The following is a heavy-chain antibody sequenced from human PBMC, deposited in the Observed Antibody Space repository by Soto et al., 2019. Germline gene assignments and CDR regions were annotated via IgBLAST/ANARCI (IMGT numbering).Heavy chain of an antibody. J-gene: IGHJ5*02. CDR2: INHSGST. V-gene: IGHV4-34*01. Sequence: SETLSLTCAVYGGSFSGYYWSWIRQPPGKGLEWIGEINHSGSTNYNPSLKSRVTISVDTSKNQFSLKLSSVTAADTAVYYCARGGGTNRFDPWGQGTPVTVYS. CDR1: GGSFSGYY. CDR3: ARGGGTNRFDP. D-gene: IGHD1-1*01.